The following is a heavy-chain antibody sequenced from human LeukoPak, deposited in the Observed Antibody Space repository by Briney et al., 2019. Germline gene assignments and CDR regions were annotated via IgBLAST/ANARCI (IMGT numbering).Heavy chain of an antibody. D-gene: IGHD1-7*01. CDR1: GGSFSGYY. CDR3: AKDPITGTRGRWFDP. V-gene: IGHV4-34*01. CDR2: INHSGST. J-gene: IGHJ5*02. Sequence: SETLSLTCAVYGGSFSGYYWSWIRQPPGKGLEWIGEINHSGSTNYNPSLKSRVTISVDTSKNQFSLKLSSVTAADTAVYYCAKDPITGTRGRWFDPWGQGTLVTVSS.